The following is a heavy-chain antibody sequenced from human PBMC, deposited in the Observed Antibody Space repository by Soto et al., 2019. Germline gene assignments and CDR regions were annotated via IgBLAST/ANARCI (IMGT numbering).Heavy chain of an antibody. V-gene: IGHV1-3*01. J-gene: IGHJ5*02. CDR2: INAGNGNT. CDR1: GYTFTIYA. CDR3: ARDSGPRRLYAALS. D-gene: IGHD2-2*01. Sequence: ASVKVSCKASGYTFTIYAMHWVRQAPGQRLEWMGWINAGNGNTKYSQKFQGRVTITRDTSASTAYMELSSLRSEDTAVYYWARDSGPRRLYAALSWGQGTLVTVSS.